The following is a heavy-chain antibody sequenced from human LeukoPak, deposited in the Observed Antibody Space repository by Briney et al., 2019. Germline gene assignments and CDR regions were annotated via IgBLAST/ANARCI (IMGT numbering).Heavy chain of an antibody. V-gene: IGHV3-48*03. CDR3: ARDQWLAYYYHGMDV. CDR1: GFTFSTYA. CDR2: FTNNGSTI. Sequence: GGPLRLSCAASGFTFSTYAMICVPEAPGKALVWFSYFTNNGSTIYYVHSVKGSFTISRDKAENSLYLQMNSLRAEDTAIYYCARDQWLAYYYHGMDVWGQGTTVTVSS. J-gene: IGHJ6*02. D-gene: IGHD6-19*01.